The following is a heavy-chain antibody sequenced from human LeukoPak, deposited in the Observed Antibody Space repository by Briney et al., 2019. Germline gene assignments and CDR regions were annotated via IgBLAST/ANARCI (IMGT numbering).Heavy chain of an antibody. CDR1: GGSISSYY. CDR3: ARDPIVGATNYFDY. Sequence: PSETLSLTCTVSGGSISSYYWSWIRQPPGKGLEWIGYIYYSGSTNYNPSLKSRVTISVDTSKNQFSLKLSSVTAADTAVYYCARDPIVGATNYFDYWGQGTLVTVSS. V-gene: IGHV4-59*12. CDR2: IYYSGST. J-gene: IGHJ4*02. D-gene: IGHD1-26*01.